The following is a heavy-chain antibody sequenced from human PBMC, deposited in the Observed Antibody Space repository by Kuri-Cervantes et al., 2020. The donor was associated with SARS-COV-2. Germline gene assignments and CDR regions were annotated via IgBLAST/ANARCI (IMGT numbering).Heavy chain of an antibody. V-gene: IGHV3-53*01. CDR3: ARDRSNYKGNNWFDP. D-gene: IGHD4-11*01. CDR1: GFTVSSNY. Sequence: GGSLRLSCAASGFTVSSNYMSWVRQAPGKGLEWASVIYSGGSTYYADSVKGRFTISRDNSKNTLYLQMNSLRAEDTAVYYCARDRSNYKGNNWFDPWGQGTLVTVSS. CDR2: IYSGGST. J-gene: IGHJ5*02.